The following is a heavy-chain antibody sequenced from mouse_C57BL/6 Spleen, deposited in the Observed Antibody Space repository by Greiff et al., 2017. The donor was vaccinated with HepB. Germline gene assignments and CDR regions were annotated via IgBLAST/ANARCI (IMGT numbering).Heavy chain of an antibody. CDR2: IYPGDGDT. CDR1: GYAFSSSW. J-gene: IGHJ2*01. D-gene: IGHD1-1*01. Sequence: QVQLQQSGPELVKPGASVKISCKASGYAFSSSWMNWVKQRPGKGLEWIGRIYPGDGDTNYNGKFKGKATLTADKSSSTAYMQLSSLTSEDSAVYFWARGITTVDYWGQGTTLTVSS. CDR3: ARGITTVDY. V-gene: IGHV1-82*01.